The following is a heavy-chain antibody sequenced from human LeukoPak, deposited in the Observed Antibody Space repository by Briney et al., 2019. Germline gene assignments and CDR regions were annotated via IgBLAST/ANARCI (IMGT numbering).Heavy chain of an antibody. V-gene: IGHV1-2*02. J-gene: IGHJ5*02. CDR3: ATEKMVRGFNWFDP. CDR2: INPNSGGT. CDR1: GYTFTGYY. D-gene: IGHD3-10*01. Sequence: ASVKVSCKASGYTFTGYYMHWVRQAPGQGLEWMGWINPNSGGTNYAQKFQGRVTMTRDTSISTAYMELSRLRSDDTAVYYCATEKMVRGFNWFDPWGQGTPVTVSS.